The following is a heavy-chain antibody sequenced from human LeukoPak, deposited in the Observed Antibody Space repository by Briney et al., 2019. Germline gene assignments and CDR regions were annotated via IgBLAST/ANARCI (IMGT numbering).Heavy chain of an antibody. CDR2: IYSRCGT. CDR1: GYTYSSYW. J-gene: IGHJ3*02. Sequence: GGSLRLSCAASGYTYSSYWMNWVRQAPGKGLEWVSVIYSRCGTNYSDSVKGRFNISRDISKDTLYLQMNNVRGEDTAGYCWAREGAGSGSNHFDIWGQGTMVTVSS. V-gene: IGHV3-53*01. D-gene: IGHD1-26*01. CDR3: AREGAGSGSNHFDI.